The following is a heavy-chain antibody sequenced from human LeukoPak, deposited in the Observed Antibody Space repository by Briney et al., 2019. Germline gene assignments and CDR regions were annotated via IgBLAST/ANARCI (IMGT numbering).Heavy chain of an antibody. D-gene: IGHD6-6*01. Sequence: GGSLRLSCAASGFTFSSYAMSWVRQAPGKGLEWVSGISGSGGSTYYADSVKGRFTISRDNSKNTLYLQMNSLRAEDTAVYYCARPYSSSSIGDWFDPWGQGTLVTVSS. J-gene: IGHJ5*02. CDR3: ARPYSSSSIGDWFDP. CDR1: GFTFSSYA. V-gene: IGHV3-23*01. CDR2: ISGSGGST.